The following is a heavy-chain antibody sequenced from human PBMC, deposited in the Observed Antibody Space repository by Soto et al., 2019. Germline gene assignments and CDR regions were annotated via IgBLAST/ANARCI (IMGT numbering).Heavy chain of an antibody. CDR1: GFSFSSYS. V-gene: IGHV3-48*01. D-gene: IGHD2-15*01. Sequence: EAQLVESGGDLVQPGGSLRLSCAASGFSFSSYSMNWFRQAPGKGLEWVSYISRSSNTINYADSVKGRFTISRDNAENSLFLQMNSLRAEDTAVYYCARDREYCSGDKCYETGSAYWGQGTLVTVSS. J-gene: IGHJ4*02. CDR2: ISRSSNTI. CDR3: ARDREYCSGDKCYETGSAY.